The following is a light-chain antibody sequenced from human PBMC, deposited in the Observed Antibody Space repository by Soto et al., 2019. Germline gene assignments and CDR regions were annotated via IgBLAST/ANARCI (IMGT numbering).Light chain of an antibody. CDR1: SSNIGNNY. J-gene: IGLJ2*01. V-gene: IGLV1-51*01. Sequence: QSVLTQPPSVSAAPGQKVTISCSGSSSNIGNNYVSWYQQLPGTAPKLLIYDNNKRPSGIPDRFSGSKSGTSATLGITGLQTGDEADYNCGTWDSSLSAGDVVFGGGTKLTVL. CDR2: DNN. CDR3: GTWDSSLSAGDVV.